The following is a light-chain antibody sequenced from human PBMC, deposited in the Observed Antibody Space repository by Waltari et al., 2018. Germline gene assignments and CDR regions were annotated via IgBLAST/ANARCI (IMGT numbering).Light chain of an antibody. Sequence: QSVLTQPPSVSGAPGQRVTIPCTGSSSNIGSTYAVPWYQQLPGTAPKLLIYGNTNRPSGVPDRFSGSKSGTSASLAITGLQAEDEADYYCQSYDSSLSGDVVFGGGTKLTVL. CDR1: SSNIGSTYA. J-gene: IGLJ2*01. CDR3: QSYDSSLSGDVV. V-gene: IGLV1-40*01. CDR2: GNT.